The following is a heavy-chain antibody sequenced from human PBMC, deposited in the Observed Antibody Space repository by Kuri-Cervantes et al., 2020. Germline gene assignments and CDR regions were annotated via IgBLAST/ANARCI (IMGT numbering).Heavy chain of an antibody. CDR1: GYSISSGYY. J-gene: IGHJ4*02. V-gene: IGHV4-38-2*01. D-gene: IGHD6-19*01. CDR2: IYHSGST. Sequence: SETLSLTCAVSGYSISSGYYWGWIRQPPGKGLEWIGSIYHSGSTYYNPSLKSRVTISVDTSRNQFSLKLNSVTAADTAAYYCASGYSSGWFFYWGQGTLVTVSS. CDR3: ASGYSSGWFFY.